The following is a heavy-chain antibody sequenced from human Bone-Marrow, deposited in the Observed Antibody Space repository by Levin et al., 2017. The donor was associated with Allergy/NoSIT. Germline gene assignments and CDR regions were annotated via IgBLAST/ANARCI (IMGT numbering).Heavy chain of an antibody. D-gene: IGHD2-15*01. CDR3: ARDLLYCSGGSGYSADY. V-gene: IGHV3-7*01. J-gene: IGHJ4*02. Sequence: GGSLRLSCAASGFTFSSYWMSWVRQAPGKGLEWVANIKQDGSEKYYVDSVKGRFTISRDNAKNSLYLQMNSLRAEDTAVYYCARDLLYCSGGSGYSADYWGQGTLVTVSS. CDR2: IKQDGSEK. CDR1: GFTFSSYW.